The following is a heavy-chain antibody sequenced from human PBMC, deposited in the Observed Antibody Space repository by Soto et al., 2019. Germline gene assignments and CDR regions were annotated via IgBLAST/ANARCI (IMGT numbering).Heavy chain of an antibody. J-gene: IGHJ4*02. CDR1: GGSISSGGYY. CDR2: IFYSGSA. V-gene: IGHV4-31*03. CDR3: ARGSQFSMGALALEWLLTRSDFDY. Sequence: SETLSLTCTVSGGSISSGGYYWSWIRQLPGKGLEWIGYIFYSGSAYYNPSLKSRLTTSVDTSNNQFFLKLASITAADTAVYYCARGSQFSMGALALEWLLTRSDFDYWGQGALVTVSS. D-gene: IGHD3-3*01.